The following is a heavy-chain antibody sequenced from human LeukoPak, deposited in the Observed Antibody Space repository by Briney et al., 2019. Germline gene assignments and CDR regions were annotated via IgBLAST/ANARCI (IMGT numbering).Heavy chain of an antibody. CDR1: GFTVSSNY. J-gene: IGHJ3*02. CDR3: ASNYSPYYYGSGSYSDDAFDI. CDR2: IYSGGST. D-gene: IGHD3-10*01. Sequence: GGSLRLSRAASGFTVSSNYMSWVRQAPGKGLEWVSVIYSGGSTYYADSVKGRFTISRHNSKNTLYLQMNSLRAEDTAVYYCASNYSPYYYGSGSYSDDAFDIWGQGTMVTVSS. V-gene: IGHV3-53*04.